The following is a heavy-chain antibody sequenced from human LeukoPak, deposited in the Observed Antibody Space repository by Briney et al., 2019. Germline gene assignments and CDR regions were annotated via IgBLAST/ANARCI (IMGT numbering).Heavy chain of an antibody. Sequence: ASVKVSSKASGYTFTGYYMHWVRQAPGQGLEWMGWINPNSGGTNYAQKFQGRVTMTRDTSISTAYMELSRLRSDDTAVYYCARDVAVEMATIRGYYYYYYMDVWGKGTTVTVSS. J-gene: IGHJ6*03. V-gene: IGHV1-2*02. CDR3: ARDVAVEMATIRGYYYYYYMDV. CDR1: GYTFTGYY. D-gene: IGHD5-24*01. CDR2: INPNSGGT.